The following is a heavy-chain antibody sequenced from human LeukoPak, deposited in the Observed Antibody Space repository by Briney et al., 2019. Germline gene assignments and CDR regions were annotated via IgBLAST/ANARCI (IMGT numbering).Heavy chain of an antibody. CDR1: GASISTNSYY. D-gene: IGHD3-3*01. V-gene: IGHV4-39*07. CDR2: INHSGST. Sequence: SETLSLTCTVSGASISTNSYYWGWIRQPPGKGLEWIGEINHSGSTNYNPSLKSRVTISVDTSKNQFSLKLSSVTAADTAVYYCARGFGVVNWFDPWGQGTLVTVSS. CDR3: ARGFGVVNWFDP. J-gene: IGHJ5*02.